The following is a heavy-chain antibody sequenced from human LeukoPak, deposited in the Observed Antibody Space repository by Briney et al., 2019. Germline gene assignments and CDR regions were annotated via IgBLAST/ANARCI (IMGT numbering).Heavy chain of an antibody. D-gene: IGHD4-4*01. CDR3: ARELQYGGNSPNPFDY. V-gene: IGHV3-11*01. Sequence: KPGGSLRLSCAASGFTFSDYYMSWIRQAPGKGLEWVSYISSSGSTIYYADSVKGRFTISRDNAKNSLYLQMNSLRAEDPAVYYCARELQYGGNSPNPFDYWGQGTLVTVSS. J-gene: IGHJ4*02. CDR1: GFTFSDYY. CDR2: ISSSGSTI.